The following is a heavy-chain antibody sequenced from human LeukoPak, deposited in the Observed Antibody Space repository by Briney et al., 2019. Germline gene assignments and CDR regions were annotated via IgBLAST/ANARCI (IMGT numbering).Heavy chain of an antibody. D-gene: IGHD2-2*01. CDR1: GYTFTSYG. Sequence: ASVKVSCKASGYTFTSYGISWVRQAPGQGLEWMGWISAYNGNTNYAQKLQGRVTMTTDTSTSTAYMELRSLRSDDTAVYYCAREVAVVPAANHQYYYYGMDVWGQGTTVTVSS. J-gene: IGHJ6*02. CDR3: AREVAVVPAANHQYYYYGMDV. V-gene: IGHV1-18*01. CDR2: ISAYNGNT.